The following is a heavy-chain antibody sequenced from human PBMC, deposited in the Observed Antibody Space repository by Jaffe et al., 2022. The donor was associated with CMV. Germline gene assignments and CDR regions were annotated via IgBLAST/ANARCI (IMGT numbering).Heavy chain of an antibody. CDR2: IYYSGST. Sequence: QVQLQESGPGLVKPSETLSLTCTVSGGSISSYYWSWIRQPPGKGLEWIGYIYYSGSTNYNPSLKSRVTISVDTSKNQFSLKLSSVTAADTAVYYCARAALSDSSGYPTGYFDYWGQGTLVTVSS. CDR1: GGSISSYY. V-gene: IGHV4-59*01. J-gene: IGHJ4*02. CDR3: ARAALSDSSGYPTGYFDY. D-gene: IGHD3-22*01.